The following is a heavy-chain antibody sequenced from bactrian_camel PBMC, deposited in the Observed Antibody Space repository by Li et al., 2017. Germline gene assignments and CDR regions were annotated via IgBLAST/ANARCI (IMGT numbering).Heavy chain of an antibody. V-gene: IGHV3S35*01. J-gene: IGHJ7*01. CDR1: GFTFRDYS. D-gene: IGHD1*01. CDR2: INTGGRTT. Sequence: EVQLVESGGNLVQPGGSLRVSCVASGFTFRDYSMSWVRQVPGKGLEWVSCINTGGRTTYYADSVKGRFANSADNAKNTVYLQMNSLKPEDTAVYYCATDPYGFTQCALDYWGKGTQVTVS.